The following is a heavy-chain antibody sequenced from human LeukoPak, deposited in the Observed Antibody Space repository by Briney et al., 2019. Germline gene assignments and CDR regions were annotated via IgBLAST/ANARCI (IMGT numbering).Heavy chain of an antibody. CDR3: SGGYDSDCFFYYGMDV. CDR2: ISSSSRST. Sequence: PGGSLRPSCAASGFTFTDYYISWIRQAPGKGLEWVSYISSSSRSTTYADSVKGRFTISRDNAKNSLYLEMNSLRAEDTAVYYCSGGYDSDCFFYYGMDVWGQASNLSVSS. D-gene: IGHD5-12*01. V-gene: IGHV3-11*06. CDR1: GFTFTDYY. J-gene: IGHJ6*02.